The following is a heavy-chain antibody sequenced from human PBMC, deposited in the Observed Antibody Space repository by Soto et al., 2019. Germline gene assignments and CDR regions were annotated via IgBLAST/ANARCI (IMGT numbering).Heavy chain of an antibody. Sequence: PSETLSLTCTVSGGSITSGGYYWSWIRQHPGTGLEWIGDINYSGITYYNPSLKSRVTISVDTSKNQFSLKLTSVTAADTAVYYCARDKITGLFDYWGQGTLVTVSS. D-gene: IGHD2-8*02. CDR2: INYSGIT. CDR3: ARDKITGLFDY. V-gene: IGHV4-31*03. CDR1: GGSITSGGYY. J-gene: IGHJ4*02.